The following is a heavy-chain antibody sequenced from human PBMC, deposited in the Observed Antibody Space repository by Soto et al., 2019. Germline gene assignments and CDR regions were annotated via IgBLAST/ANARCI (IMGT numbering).Heavy chain of an antibody. CDR3: ARPRYDGSGTPFDH. CDR1: RYW. CDR2: INGDGSTT. D-gene: IGHD3-22*01. J-gene: IGHJ4*02. V-gene: IGHV3-74*01. Sequence: RYWTHHFSKKPGKGLVWVSRINGDGSTTSYADSVKGRFIISRDNAKNMLYLQMNSLRAEDTAVYYCARPRYDGSGTPFDHWGQGTLVTVSS.